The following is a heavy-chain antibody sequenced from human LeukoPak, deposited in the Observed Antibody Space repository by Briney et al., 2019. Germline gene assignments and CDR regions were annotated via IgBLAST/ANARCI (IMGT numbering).Heavy chain of an antibody. CDR3: AKDLPSYGDYYYYGMDV. CDR1: GFTFSPYS. CDR2: ITGSSNRI. J-gene: IGHJ6*02. D-gene: IGHD4-17*01. Sequence: GGSLRLSCAASGFTFSPYSMNWIRQAPGKGLEWVSYITGSSNRIHYADSVRGRFTISRDNAMNSLHLQMNSLRAEDTAVYYCAKDLPSYGDYYYYGMDVWGQGTTVTVSS. V-gene: IGHV3-48*01.